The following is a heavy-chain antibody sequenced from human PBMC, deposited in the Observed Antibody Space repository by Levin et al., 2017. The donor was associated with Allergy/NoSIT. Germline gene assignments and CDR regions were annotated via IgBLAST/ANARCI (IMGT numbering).Heavy chain of an antibody. CDR3: ARGRVPNDY. J-gene: IGHJ4*02. V-gene: IGHV3-11*05. D-gene: IGHD3-10*01. CDR1: GFIVSDSY. Sequence: GESLKISCAASGFIVSDSYMSWTRQAPGKGLEWVSYISRGNSYTNYLDSVKGRFTISRDNAKNSLYLQMNSLRAEDTAIYYCARGRVPNDYWGQGTLVTVSS. CDR2: ISRGNSYT.